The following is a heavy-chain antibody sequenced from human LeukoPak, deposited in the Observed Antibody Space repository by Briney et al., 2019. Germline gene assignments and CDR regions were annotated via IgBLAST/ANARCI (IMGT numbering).Heavy chain of an antibody. J-gene: IGHJ6*02. CDR3: ARISCTGNSCRPYSYYDMDV. Sequence: GRSLKLSCAASGFTVNTFGMNWVRQAPGKGLEWVAVIWYDGGIKYYADSVKGRFTVSRDNSKSTLYLQLNSLRAEDTAVYYCARISCTGNSCRPYSYYDMDVWGQGTTVTVSS. D-gene: IGHD2-8*02. CDR1: GFTVNTFG. CDR2: IWYDGGIK. V-gene: IGHV3-33*01.